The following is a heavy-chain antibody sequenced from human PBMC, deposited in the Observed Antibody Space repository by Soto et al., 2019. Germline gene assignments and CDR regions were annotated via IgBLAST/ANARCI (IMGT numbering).Heavy chain of an antibody. CDR3: AIAARPGYYYYGTDV. CDR2: IIPIFGTA. CDR1: GGTFSSYA. D-gene: IGHD6-6*01. V-gene: IGHV1-69*06. J-gene: IGHJ6*02. Sequence: SVKVSCKASGGTFSSYAISWVRQAPGQGLEWMGGIIPIFGTANYAQKFQGRVTITADKSTSTAYMELSSLRSEDTAVYYCAIAARPGYYYYGTDVWGQGTTVTVSS.